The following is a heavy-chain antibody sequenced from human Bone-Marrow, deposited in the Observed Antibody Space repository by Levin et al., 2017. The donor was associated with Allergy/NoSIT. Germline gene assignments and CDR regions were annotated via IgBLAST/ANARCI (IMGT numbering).Heavy chain of an antibody. D-gene: IGHD5-12*01. CDR2: ISSSGSTI. J-gene: IGHJ6*02. V-gene: IGHV3-48*03. CDR3: ARVAWLPYGMDV. CDR1: GFTFSSYE. Sequence: GGSLRLSCAASGFTFSSYEMNWVRQAPGKGLEWVSYISSSGSTIYYADSVKGRFTISRDNAKNSLYLQMNSLRAEDTAVYYCARVAWLPYGMDVWGQGTTVTVSS.